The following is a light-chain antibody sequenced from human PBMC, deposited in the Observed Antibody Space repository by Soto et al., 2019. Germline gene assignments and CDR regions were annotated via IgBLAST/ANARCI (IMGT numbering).Light chain of an antibody. CDR1: SSNIGAGYD. J-gene: IGLJ2*01. V-gene: IGLV1-40*01. CDR2: GNT. Sequence: QAVVTQPPSGSGVPGQRVTISCTGSSSNIGAGYDVHWYQQLPGRAPKLLIYGNTNRPSGVPDRFSGSKSGTSASLAITGLQAEDEADYYCLSFDSSLSVVFGGGTKLTVL. CDR3: LSFDSSLSVV.